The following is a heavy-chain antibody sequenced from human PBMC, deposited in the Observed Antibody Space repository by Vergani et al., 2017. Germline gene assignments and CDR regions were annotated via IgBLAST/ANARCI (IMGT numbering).Heavy chain of an antibody. J-gene: IGHJ2*01. V-gene: IGHV3-15*01. Sequence: EVQLVESGGGLVKPGGSLRLSCAASGFTFSNAWMSWVRQAPGKGLEWVGRIKSKTDGGTTDYAAPVKGRFTISRDDSKNTLYLQMNSLKTEDTAVYYCAKVAGWLQLAWYFDLWGRGTLVTVSS. CDR3: AKVAGWLQLAWYFDL. D-gene: IGHD5-24*01. CDR2: IKSKTDGGTT. CDR1: GFTFSNAW.